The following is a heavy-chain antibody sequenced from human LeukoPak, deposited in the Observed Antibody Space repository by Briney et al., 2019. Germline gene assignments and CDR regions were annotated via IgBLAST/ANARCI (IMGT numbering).Heavy chain of an antibody. Sequence: GGSLRLSCAASGFTFSSYAMTWVRQAPGKGLEWVSAISTSGDSTYYADSVKGRFTISRDNSKNTLYLQMNSLRAEDTAVYYCAREGLAAHDAFDIRGQGTMVTVSS. V-gene: IGHV3-23*01. D-gene: IGHD6-6*01. CDR1: GFTFSSYA. CDR3: AREGLAAHDAFDI. CDR2: ISTSGDST. J-gene: IGHJ3*02.